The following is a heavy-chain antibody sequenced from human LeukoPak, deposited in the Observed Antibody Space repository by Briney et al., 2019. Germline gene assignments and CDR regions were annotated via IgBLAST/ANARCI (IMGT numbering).Heavy chain of an antibody. CDR2: IDTAGDT. V-gene: IGHV3-13*01. Sequence: GGSLRLSCAASGFTFSNYDMRWVRQATGEGLEWVSAIDTAGDTYYPGSVRGRFTISRENAENSLYLQMNSLRAGDTGVYYCARTTVTSGPYWYFDLGGRGTLVTVS. D-gene: IGHD4-17*01. CDR1: GFTFSNYD. J-gene: IGHJ2*01. CDR3: ARTTVTSGPYWYFDL.